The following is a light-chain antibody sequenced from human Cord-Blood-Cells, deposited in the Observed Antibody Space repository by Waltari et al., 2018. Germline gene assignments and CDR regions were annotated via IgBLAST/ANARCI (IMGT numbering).Light chain of an antibody. CDR1: SSDVRSYTL. CDR3: CSYAGSSTFYV. J-gene: IGLJ1*01. Sequence: QSALTQPAPGSGSPGQSLTLHCTGTSSDVRSYTLVSWYQQHPGKAPNLMIYEGSKRPSGVSNRFSGSKSGNTASLTISGLQAEDEADYYCCSYAGSSTFYVFGTGTKVTVL. CDR2: EGS. V-gene: IGLV2-23*01.